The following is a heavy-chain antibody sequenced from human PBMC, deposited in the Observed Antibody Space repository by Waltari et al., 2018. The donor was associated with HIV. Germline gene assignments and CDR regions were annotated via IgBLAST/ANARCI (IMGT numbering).Heavy chain of an antibody. CDR1: GGSFSGYY. Sequence: QVQLQQWGAGLLKPSETLSLTCAVYGGSFSGYYGCWIRPPPGKGLGWIGESNHSGSTNYNPSLKSRVTISVDTSKNQFSLKLSSVTAADTAVYYCASPTYYYDSSGYDAFDIWGQGTMVTVSS. D-gene: IGHD3-22*01. CDR3: ASPTYYYDSSGYDAFDI. V-gene: IGHV4-34*01. J-gene: IGHJ3*02. CDR2: SNHSGST.